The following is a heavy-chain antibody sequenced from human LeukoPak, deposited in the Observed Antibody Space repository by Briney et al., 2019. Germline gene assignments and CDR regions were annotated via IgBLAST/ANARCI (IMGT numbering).Heavy chain of an antibody. CDR1: GGSINSGTYY. J-gene: IGHJ6*03. V-gene: IGHV4-61*02. CDR3: ARGGYYYYMDV. CDR2: IYTSGST. Sequence: SETLSLTCTVSGGSINSGTYYWSWIRQPAGKGLEWIGRIYTSGSTNYNPSLKSRVTISVDTSKNQFSLKLSSVTAADTAVYYCARGGYYYYMDVWAKGTTVTISS.